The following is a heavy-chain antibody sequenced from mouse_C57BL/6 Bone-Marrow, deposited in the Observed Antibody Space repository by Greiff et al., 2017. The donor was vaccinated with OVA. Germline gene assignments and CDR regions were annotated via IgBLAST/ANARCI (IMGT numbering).Heavy chain of an antibody. V-gene: IGHV1-72*01. D-gene: IGHD1-1*01. CDR3: ARLRGTGKGAWFAY. Sequence: QVQLQQPGAELVKPGASVKLSCKASGYTFTSYWMHWVKQRPGRGLEWIGRIDPNSGGTKYNEKFKSKATLTVDKPSSTAYMQRSSLTSEDSAVYYCARLRGTGKGAWFAYWGQGTLVTVSA. J-gene: IGHJ3*01. CDR1: GYTFTSYW. CDR2: IDPNSGGT.